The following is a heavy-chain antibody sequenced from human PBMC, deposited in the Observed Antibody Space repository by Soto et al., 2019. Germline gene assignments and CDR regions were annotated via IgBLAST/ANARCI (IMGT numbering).Heavy chain of an antibody. CDR1: GGSISSYY. Sequence: PSETLSLTCTVSGGSISSYYWSWIRQPPGKGLEWIGYIYYSGSTNYNPSLKSRVTISVDTPKNQFSLKLSSVTAAVTAVYYCARDQLLWFGELSPRWFDPWGQGTLVTVSS. CDR2: IYYSGST. D-gene: IGHD3-10*01. J-gene: IGHJ5*02. CDR3: ARDQLLWFGELSPRWFDP. V-gene: IGHV4-59*01.